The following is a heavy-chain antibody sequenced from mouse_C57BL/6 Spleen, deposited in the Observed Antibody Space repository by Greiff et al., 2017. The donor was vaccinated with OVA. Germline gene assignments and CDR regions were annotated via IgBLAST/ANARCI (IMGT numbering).Heavy chain of an antibody. D-gene: IGHD3-1*01. CDR1: GYTFTSYW. Sequence: QVQLQQPGAELVRPGSSVKLSCKASGYTFTSYWMHWVKQRPIQGLEWIGNIDPSDSETHYNQKFKDKATLTVDKSSSTAYMQLSSLASEDSAVYYCARFGHYAMDYWGQGTSVTVSS. CDR3: ARFGHYAMDY. V-gene: IGHV1-52*01. CDR2: IDPSDSET. J-gene: IGHJ4*01.